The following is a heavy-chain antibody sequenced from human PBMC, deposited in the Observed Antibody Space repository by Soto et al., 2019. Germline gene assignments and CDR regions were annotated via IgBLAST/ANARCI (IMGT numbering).Heavy chain of an antibody. CDR3: ARVVRSGYYYYFDY. CDR2: IYYSGST. V-gene: IGHV4-61*08. D-gene: IGHD3-22*01. CDR1: GGYIRNVGCS. Sequence: SETLSLTYTVSGGYIRNVGCSWSWIKQPPGKGLEWIGYIYYSGSTNYNPSLKSRVTISVDTSKNQFSLKLSSVTAADTAVYYCARVVRSGYYYYFDYWGQGTLVTVSS. J-gene: IGHJ4*02.